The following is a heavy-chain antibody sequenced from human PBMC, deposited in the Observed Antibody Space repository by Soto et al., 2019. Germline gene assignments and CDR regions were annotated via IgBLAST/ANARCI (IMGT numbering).Heavy chain of an antibody. CDR3: ARDSAHLGTWLRDYFAY. CDR1: GYTFTSYY. CDR2: INPSGGST. J-gene: IGHJ4*02. D-gene: IGHD3-22*01. V-gene: IGHV1-46*01. Sequence: GASVKVSCKASGYTFTSYYMHWVRQAPGQGLEWMGIINPSGGSTSYAQKFQGRVTMTRDTSTSTVYMELSSLRSEDTAVYYCARDSAHLGTWLRDYFAYWGQGTLVTVSS.